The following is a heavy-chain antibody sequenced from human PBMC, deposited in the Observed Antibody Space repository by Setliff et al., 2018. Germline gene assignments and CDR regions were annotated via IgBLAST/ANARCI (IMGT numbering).Heavy chain of an antibody. D-gene: IGHD3-3*01. CDR3: RYWSGYYNNDY. CDR1: PYSIRNNFY. Sequence: ASETLSLTCAVSPYSIRNNFYWGWIRQPPGKGLEWIGEINHSGSTNYNPSLKSRLTISVDAPTNQFSLKLYSVTAADTAVYYCRYWSGYYNNDYWGQGTLVTVSS. J-gene: IGHJ4*02. CDR2: INHSGST. V-gene: IGHV4-38-2*01.